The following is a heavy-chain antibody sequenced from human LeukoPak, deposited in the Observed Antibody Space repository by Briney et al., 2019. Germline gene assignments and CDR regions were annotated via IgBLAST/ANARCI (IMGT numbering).Heavy chain of an antibody. CDR1: GYTLTELS. CDR2: FDPEDGET. V-gene: IGHV1-24*01. CDR3: ATGPGYCSSTSCYFSFQH. J-gene: IGHJ1*01. D-gene: IGHD2-2*01. Sequence: ASVKVSCKVCGYTLTELSMHWVRQAPGKGLEWMGGFDPEDGETIYAQKFQGRVTMTEDTSTDTAYMELSSLRSEDTAVYYCATGPGYCSSTSCYFSFQHWGQGTLVTVSS.